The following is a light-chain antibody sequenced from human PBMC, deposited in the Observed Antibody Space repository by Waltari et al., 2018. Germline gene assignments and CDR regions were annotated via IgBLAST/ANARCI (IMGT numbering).Light chain of an antibody. Sequence: SSELTQDPAVSVALGQTVRITCQGASPSTYYVSWFHQKPGQAPALVIYGKKNRPSGIPDLFSASSSGSTASLTIIVAQAEDDADYYCHSRDSSGNVLIGGGTKLTVV. CDR3: HSRDSSGNVL. CDR1: SPSTYY. CDR2: GKK. V-gene: IGLV3-19*01. J-gene: IGLJ2*01.